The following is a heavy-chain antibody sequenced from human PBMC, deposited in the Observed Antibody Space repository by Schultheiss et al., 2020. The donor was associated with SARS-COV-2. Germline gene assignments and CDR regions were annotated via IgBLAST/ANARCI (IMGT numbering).Heavy chain of an antibody. CDR3: AKARAIPPDYYYGMDV. V-gene: IGHV3-21*04. CDR2: ISSSSSYI. CDR1: GFTFSSYS. J-gene: IGHJ6*02. Sequence: GESLKISCAASGFTFSSYSMNWVRQAPGKGLEWVSSISSSSSYIYYADSVKGRFTISRDNAKNSLYLQMNSLRTEDTALYYCAKARAIPPDYYYGMDVWGQGTTVTVSS.